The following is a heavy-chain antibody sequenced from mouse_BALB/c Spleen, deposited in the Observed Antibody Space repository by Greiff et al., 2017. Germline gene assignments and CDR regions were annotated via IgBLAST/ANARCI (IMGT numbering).Heavy chain of an antibody. CDR2: ISTYYGNT. V-gene: IGHV1-67*01. D-gene: IGHD2-4*01. CDR1: GYTFTDYA. J-gene: IGHJ2*01. CDR3: ARLGDDSTVSPYFDY. Sequence: QVQLQQSGPELVRPGVSVKISCKGSGYTFTDYAMHWVKQSHAKSLEWIGVISTYYGNTNYNQKFKGKATMTVDKSSSTAYMELARLTSEDSAIYYCARLGDDSTVSPYFDYWGQGTTLTVSS.